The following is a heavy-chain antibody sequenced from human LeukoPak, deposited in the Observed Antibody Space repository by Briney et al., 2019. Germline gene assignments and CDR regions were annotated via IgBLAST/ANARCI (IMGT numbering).Heavy chain of an antibody. V-gene: IGHV3-23*01. CDR2: ITGSGDRT. D-gene: IGHD6-13*01. J-gene: IGHJ4*02. CDR3: AKGPRSSSWYHFDN. Sequence: GRSLRLSCAASGFTFSTYAISWVRPAPGKGLVCVSTITGSGDRTYYADSVKGRFTISRDNSTNTLYLQMNSLRAEATAIYYCAKGPRSSSWYHFDNWGQGTLVTVSS. CDR1: GFTFSTYA.